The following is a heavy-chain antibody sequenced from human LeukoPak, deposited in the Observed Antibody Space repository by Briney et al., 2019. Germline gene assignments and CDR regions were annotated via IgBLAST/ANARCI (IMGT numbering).Heavy chain of an antibody. D-gene: IGHD3-10*01. J-gene: IGHJ5*02. CDR3: ARGGRHDRGGWFDP. V-gene: IGHV4-34*01. Sequence: SETLSLTCGVYGGSFTDYSWSWLRQTPGKGPEWIGDINHSGSTSYNSALKSRVTISVDTSRNQFSLKLSSVTAADTAVYYCARGGRHDRGGWFDPWGQGTLVTVSS. CDR1: GGSFTDYS. CDR2: INHSGST.